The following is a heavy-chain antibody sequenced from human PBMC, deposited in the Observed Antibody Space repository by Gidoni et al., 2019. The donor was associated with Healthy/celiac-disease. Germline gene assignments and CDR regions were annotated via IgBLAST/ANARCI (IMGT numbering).Heavy chain of an antibody. V-gene: IGHV1-24*01. D-gene: IGHD5-12*01. CDR2: VDPEDGET. CDR1: GYTLTELS. Sequence: QVQLVQSGAEVKKPGASVKVSCKVSGYTLTELSMHWVRQAPGKGLEWMGGVDPEDGETIYAQKFQGRVTMTEDTSTDTAYMELSSLRSEDTAVYYCATDLGDSGYVILGGGEPGYWGQGTLVTVSS. CDR3: ATDLGDSGYVILGGGEPGY. J-gene: IGHJ4*02.